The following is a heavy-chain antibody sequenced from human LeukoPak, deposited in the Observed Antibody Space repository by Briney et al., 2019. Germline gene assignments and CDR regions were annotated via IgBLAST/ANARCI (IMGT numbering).Heavy chain of an antibody. J-gene: IGHJ3*02. D-gene: IGHD3-9*01. Sequence: SETLSLTCAVSGGSLSSYYGSWVRQPPGKGLEWIGDIYYSGSTNYKTSLKSRVTISVDTSKKQFSMKLSSVTAADTAVYYCARHQAVRYFEWLLHDAFDIWGEGEMGTVSS. V-gene: IGHV4-59*08. CDR1: GGSLSSYY. CDR3: ARHQAVRYFEWLLHDAFDI. CDR2: IYYSGST.